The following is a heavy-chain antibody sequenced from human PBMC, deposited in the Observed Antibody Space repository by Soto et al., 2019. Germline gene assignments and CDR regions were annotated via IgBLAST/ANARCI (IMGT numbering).Heavy chain of an antibody. V-gene: IGHV3-11*06. D-gene: IGHD3-22*01. CDR3: ARDHTYYYDSSGYQI. J-gene: IGHJ3*02. Sequence: QVQLVESGGGLVKPGGSLRLSCAASGFTFSDYYMSWIRQAPGKGLEWVSYISSSSSYTNYADSVKGRFTISRDNAKNSLYLQMNSLGAEDTAVYYCARDHTYYYDSSGYQIWGQGTMVTVSS. CDR2: ISSSSSYT. CDR1: GFTFSDYY.